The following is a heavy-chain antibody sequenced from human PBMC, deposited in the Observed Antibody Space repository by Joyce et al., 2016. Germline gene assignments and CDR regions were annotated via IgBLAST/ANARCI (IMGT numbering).Heavy chain of an antibody. D-gene: IGHD2-2*01. CDR1: GIIFSNKE. CDR3: TTPSCAN. Sequence: EVQLVESGGGLVQPGGSLRLSCAASGIIFSNKEMNWVRQAPGKGLEWVSSINSDGSRIHYADSVRGRFTISRDNARNSLYLEMNSLRVEDTAIYYCTTPSCANWGQGSLVTVSS. CDR2: INSDGSRI. J-gene: IGHJ4*02. V-gene: IGHV3-48*03.